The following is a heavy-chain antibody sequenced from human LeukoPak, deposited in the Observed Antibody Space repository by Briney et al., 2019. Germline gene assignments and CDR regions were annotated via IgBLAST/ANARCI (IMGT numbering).Heavy chain of an antibody. CDR1: GGSISSHY. D-gene: IGHD2-15*01. CDR2: IYYSGST. J-gene: IGHJ5*02. V-gene: IGHV4-59*11. CDR3: ARDQDSWFDP. Sequence: SETLSLTCTVSGGSISSHYWSWIRQPPGKGLEWIGYIYYSGSTNYNPSLKSRVTISVDTSKNQFSLKLSSVTAADTAVYYCARDQDSWFDPWGQGTLVTVSS.